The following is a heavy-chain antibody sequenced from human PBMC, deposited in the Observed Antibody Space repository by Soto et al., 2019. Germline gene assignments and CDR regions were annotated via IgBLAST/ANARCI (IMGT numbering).Heavy chain of an antibody. CDR1: GYSFSSHT. J-gene: IGHJ4*02. D-gene: IGHD3-10*01. Sequence: GASVKVSCKASGYSFSSHTIHWLRQAPGQGLEWMGWINAGNGNTDYSQKFKGRLTISRDRSASTVYMELRSLTSEDTAMLYCARDRHYTPNHCYDYWGQGTQVTVSS. CDR3: ARDRHYTPNHCYDY. CDR2: INAGNGNT. V-gene: IGHV1-3*01.